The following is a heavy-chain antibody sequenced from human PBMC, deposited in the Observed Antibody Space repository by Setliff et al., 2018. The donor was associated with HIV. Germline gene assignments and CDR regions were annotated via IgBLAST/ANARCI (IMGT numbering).Heavy chain of an antibody. CDR2: IYYSGRT. J-gene: IGHJ4*02. CDR1: GGSIRSGAYY. Sequence: PSETLSLTCTFSGGSIRSGAYYWGWIRQPPGKGLEWIGSIYYSGRTYYNPSLKSRLTISVDTSKNHFSLTLNSVTAADTAVYYCARHPSYSSDHPPLYFDYWGQGTLVTVSS. V-gene: IGHV4-39*01. CDR3: ARHPSYSSDHPPLYFDY. D-gene: IGHD6-19*01.